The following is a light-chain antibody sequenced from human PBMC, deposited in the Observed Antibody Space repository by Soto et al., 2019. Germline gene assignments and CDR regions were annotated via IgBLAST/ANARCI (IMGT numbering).Light chain of an antibody. CDR2: DVS. Sequence: QSALTQPASVSGSPGQSITISCTGTSGDVGVYNYVSWYQQHPGKVPKLMIYDVSNRPSGVSNRFSGSKSGNTASLTISGLQAEDEADYYCSSYTTSNTLIFGGGTKVTVL. V-gene: IGLV2-14*01. CDR3: SSYTTSNTLI. J-gene: IGLJ2*01. CDR1: SGDVGVYNY.